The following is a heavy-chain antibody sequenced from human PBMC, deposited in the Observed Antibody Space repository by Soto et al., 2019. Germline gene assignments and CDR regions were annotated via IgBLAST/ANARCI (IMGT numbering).Heavy chain of an antibody. CDR2: ISAYNGNT. V-gene: IGHV1-18*01. D-gene: IGHD2-15*01. J-gene: IGHJ4*02. CDR1: GYTFTSYG. CDR3: ARSGCSGGSCYSYYFDY. Sequence: QVQLVQSGAEVKKPGASVKVSCKASGYTFTSYGISWVRQAPGQGLEWMGWISAYNGNTNYAQKLQGRVTMTTDTSXSTXYMELRSLRSDDTAVYYCARSGCSGGSCYSYYFDYWGQGTLVTVSS.